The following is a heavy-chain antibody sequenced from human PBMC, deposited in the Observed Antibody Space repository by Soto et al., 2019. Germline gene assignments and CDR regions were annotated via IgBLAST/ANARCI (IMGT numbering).Heavy chain of an antibody. CDR3: ARDVLRYFDWSYFDY. D-gene: IGHD3-9*01. Sequence: ASVKVSCKASGYTFTSYGISWVRQAPGQGLEWMGWISAYNGNTNYAQKLQGRVTMTTDTSTSTAYMELRSLRSDDTAVYYCARDVLRYFDWSYFDYWGQGTLVTVSS. J-gene: IGHJ4*02. CDR2: ISAYNGNT. V-gene: IGHV1-18*01. CDR1: GYTFTSYG.